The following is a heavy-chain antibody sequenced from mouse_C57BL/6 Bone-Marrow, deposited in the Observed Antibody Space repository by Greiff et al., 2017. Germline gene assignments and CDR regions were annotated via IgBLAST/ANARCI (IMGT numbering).Heavy chain of an antibody. CDR1: GYTFTNYW. Sequence: QVQLQQSGAELVRPGTSVKMSCKASGYTFTNYWIGWAKQRPGHGFEWIGDIYPGGGYTNYNEKFKGKATLTADKSSSTAYMQFSSLTSEDSAIYYCARSKYYAMDYWGQGTSVTVSS. CDR2: IYPGGGYT. V-gene: IGHV1-63*01. J-gene: IGHJ4*01. CDR3: ARSKYYAMDY.